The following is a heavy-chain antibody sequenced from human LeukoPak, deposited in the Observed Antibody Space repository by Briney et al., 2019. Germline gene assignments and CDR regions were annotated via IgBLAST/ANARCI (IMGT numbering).Heavy chain of an antibody. V-gene: IGHV1-69*13. D-gene: IGHD6-13*01. CDR2: IIPIFGTA. Sequence: WASVKVSCKASGGTFSSYAISWVRQAPGQGLEWMGGIIPIFGTANYAQKFQGRATITADESTSTAYMELSSLRSEDTAVYYCAEAGPDAFDIWGQGTMVTVSP. CDR3: AEAGPDAFDI. CDR1: GGTFSSYA. J-gene: IGHJ3*02.